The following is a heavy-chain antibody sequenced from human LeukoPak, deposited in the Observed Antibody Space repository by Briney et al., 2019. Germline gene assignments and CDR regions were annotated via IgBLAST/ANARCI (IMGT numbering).Heavy chain of an antibody. J-gene: IGHJ6*02. CDR1: GGTFSSYA. Sequence: RASVKVSCKASGGTFSSYAISWVRQAPGQGLEWMGRIIPILGIANYAQKFQGRVTTTADKSTSTAYMELSSLRSEDTAVYYCARDGYYYDSSGYPSPYYYYGMDVWGQGTTVTVSS. V-gene: IGHV1-69*04. CDR3: ARDGYYYDSSGYPSPYYYYGMDV. D-gene: IGHD3-22*01. CDR2: IIPILGIA.